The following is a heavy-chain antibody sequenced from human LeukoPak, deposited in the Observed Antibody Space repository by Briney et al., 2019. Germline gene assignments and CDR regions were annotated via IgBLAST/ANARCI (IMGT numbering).Heavy chain of an antibody. CDR3: ARDLAPYSSGWYASSWFDL. CDR2: INTSGGST. CDR1: GYTFTIYY. Sequence: ASVKVSCKASGYTFTIYYMHWVRQAPGQGLEWMGIINTSGGSTSYAQKFQGRVTMTRDTSTSTVYMELSSLRSEGTAVYYCARDLAPYSSGWYASSWFDLWGQGTLVTVSS. V-gene: IGHV1-46*01. J-gene: IGHJ5*02. D-gene: IGHD6-19*01.